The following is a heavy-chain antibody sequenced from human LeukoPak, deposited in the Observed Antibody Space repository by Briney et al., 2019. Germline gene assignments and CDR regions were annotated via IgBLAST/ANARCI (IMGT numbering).Heavy chain of an antibody. CDR1: GFTFSSYG. Sequence: GGSLRLSCAASGFTFSSYGMHWVRQAPGKGLEWVAFIRYDGSNKYYADSVKGRFTVSRDNSENTLYLQMNSLRTEDTAVYYCTTGGVVVVVAATLADYWGQGTLVTVSS. J-gene: IGHJ4*02. CDR3: TTGGVVVVVAATLADY. V-gene: IGHV3-30*02. CDR2: IRYDGSNK. D-gene: IGHD2-15*01.